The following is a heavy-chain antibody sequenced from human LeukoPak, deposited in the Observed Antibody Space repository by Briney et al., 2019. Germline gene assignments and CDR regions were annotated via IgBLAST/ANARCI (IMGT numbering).Heavy chain of an antibody. CDR3: AGYAGGNPFDY. V-gene: IGHV3-33*01. CDR1: GFTFTSYV. Sequence: GGSLRLSCAASGFTFTSYVMHWVRQAPGKGLEWVAVIWSDVSNKYYADSVKGRFTISRDNSKNTLYLQMNSLRAEDTAVYFCAGYAGGNPFDYWGQGTLVTVSS. D-gene: IGHD4-23*01. CDR2: IWSDVSNK. J-gene: IGHJ4*02.